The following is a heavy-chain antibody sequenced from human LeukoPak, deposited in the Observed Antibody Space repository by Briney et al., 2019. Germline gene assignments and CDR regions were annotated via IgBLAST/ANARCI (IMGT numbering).Heavy chain of an antibody. V-gene: IGHV3-74*01. CDR1: GFTFSNYC. D-gene: IGHD3-10*01. CDR3: AREFEGRESGGYGSGSYDVFDI. Sequence: GGSLRLSCAASGFTFSNYCMHWVRRASGKGLVWVSRISSDASTTNYADSVKGGFTISRDNAKNTLYLRMSSLRAEDTAVYHCAREFEGRESGGYGSGSYDVFDIWGQGTMVTVSS. J-gene: IGHJ3*02. CDR2: ISSDASTT.